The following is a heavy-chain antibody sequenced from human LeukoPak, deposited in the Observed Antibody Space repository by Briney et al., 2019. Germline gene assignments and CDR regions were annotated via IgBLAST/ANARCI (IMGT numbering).Heavy chain of an antibody. V-gene: IGHV4-59*01. Sequence: PSETLSLTCTVSGGSISSYYWSWNRQPPGKGLEWIGYIYYSGSTNYNPSLKSRVTISVDTSKNQFSLKLSSVTAADTAVYYCARDGLYFDYWGQGTLVTVSS. CDR3: ARDGLYFDY. CDR2: IYYSGST. J-gene: IGHJ4*02. CDR1: GGSISSYY.